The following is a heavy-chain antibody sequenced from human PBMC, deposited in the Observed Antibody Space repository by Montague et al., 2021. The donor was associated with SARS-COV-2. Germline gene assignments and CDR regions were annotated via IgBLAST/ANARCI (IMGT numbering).Heavy chain of an antibody. CDR1: GGSFSFYY. Sequence: SETLSLTCGVYGGSFSFYYWSWIRQPPGKGLEWIGEINHRGSTNNNPSLKTRVTISIDTSKNQFSLKLSSVTAADTAVYYCARGKEIYAINGDLDYWGQGTLVTVSS. V-gene: IGHV4-34*01. J-gene: IGHJ4*02. D-gene: IGHD2-8*01. CDR2: INHRGST. CDR3: ARGKEIYAINGDLDY.